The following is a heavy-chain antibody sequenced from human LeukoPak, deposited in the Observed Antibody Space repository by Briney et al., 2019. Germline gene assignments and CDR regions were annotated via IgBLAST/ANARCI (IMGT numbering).Heavy chain of an antibody. CDR1: GYTFTSYG. D-gene: IGHD4-23*01. J-gene: IGHJ2*01. CDR2: ISAYNGNT. Sequence: ASVTVSCKASGYTFTSYGISWVRQAPGQGLEWMGWISAYNGNTNYAQKLQGRVTMTTDTSTSTAYMELRSLRSDDTAVYYCARDHGGKVDRYFDVWGRGTLVTVSS. V-gene: IGHV1-18*01. CDR3: ARDHGGKVDRYFDV.